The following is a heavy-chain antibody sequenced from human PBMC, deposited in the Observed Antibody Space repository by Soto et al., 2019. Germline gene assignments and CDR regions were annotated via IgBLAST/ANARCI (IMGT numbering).Heavy chain of an antibody. D-gene: IGHD2-2*01. CDR3: ARAGRNCSSTSCYHFDY. Sequence: ASVKVSCKASGYTFTGYYMHWVRQAPGQGLEWMGWINPNSGGTNYAQKFQGWVTMTRDTSISTAYMELSRLRSDDTAVYYCARAGRNCSSTSCYHFDYWGQGTLVTVSS. CDR2: INPNSGGT. J-gene: IGHJ4*02. V-gene: IGHV1-2*04. CDR1: GYTFTGYY.